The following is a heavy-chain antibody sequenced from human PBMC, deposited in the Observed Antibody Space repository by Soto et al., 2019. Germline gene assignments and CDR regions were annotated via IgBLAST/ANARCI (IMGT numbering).Heavy chain of an antibody. Sequence: SVKVSCKASGGTFSSYAISWVRQAPGQGLEWVGGFIAMLGTPTYAKKVQGRATITADESLTSSYLELRSLRSEDTAVYFCARGAMANFDYWGQGTVVTVSS. CDR1: GGTFSSYA. J-gene: IGHJ4*02. CDR3: ARGAMANFDY. D-gene: IGHD5-18*01. V-gene: IGHV1-69*13. CDR2: FIAMLGTP.